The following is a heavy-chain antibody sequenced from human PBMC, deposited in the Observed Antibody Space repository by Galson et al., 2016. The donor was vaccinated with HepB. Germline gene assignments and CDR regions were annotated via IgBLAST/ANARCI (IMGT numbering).Heavy chain of an antibody. CDR1: GGSFSGYF. Sequence: SETLSLTCIVRGGSFSGYFWNWIRQPPGKGLEWIGEINQLGTTKYNPSLNNRASISLDTSHSQVSLKLTPVTGADAAVYFCARGSYSSESLPLDVLGQGTTVAVSS. CDR3: ARGSYSSESLPLDV. D-gene: IGHD6-19*01. J-gene: IGHJ6*02. V-gene: IGHV4-34*01. CDR2: INQLGTT.